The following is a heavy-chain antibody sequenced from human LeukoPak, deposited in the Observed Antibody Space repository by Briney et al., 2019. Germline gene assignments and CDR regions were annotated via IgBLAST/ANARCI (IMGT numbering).Heavy chain of an antibody. CDR2: INHSGST. V-gene: IGHV4-39*07. D-gene: IGHD3-10*01. J-gene: IGHJ4*02. CDR1: GGSINTPNYY. CDR3: ARLGEAQDFDY. Sequence: SETLSLTCTVSGGSINTPNYYWGWIRQPPGKGLEWIGEINHSGSTNYNPSLKSRVTISVDTSKNQFSLKLSSATAADTAVYYCARLGEAQDFDYWGQGTLVTVSS.